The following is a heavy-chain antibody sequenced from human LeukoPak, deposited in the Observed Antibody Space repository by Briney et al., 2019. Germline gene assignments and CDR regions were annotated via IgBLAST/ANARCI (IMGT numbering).Heavy chain of an antibody. CDR1: GGSISSYY. Sequence: PSETLSLTCTVSGGSISSYYWSWIRQPAGKGLEWIARIYTSGSTNYNPSLKSRVTMSVDTSKNQFSLKLSSVTAADTAVYYCARGADWMYYYYYYYMDVWGKGTTVTVSS. J-gene: IGHJ6*03. D-gene: IGHD2-2*03. V-gene: IGHV4-4*07. CDR2: IYTSGST. CDR3: ARGADWMYYYYYYYMDV.